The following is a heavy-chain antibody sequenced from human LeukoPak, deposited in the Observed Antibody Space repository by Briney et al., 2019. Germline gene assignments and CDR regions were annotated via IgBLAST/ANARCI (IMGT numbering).Heavy chain of an antibody. Sequence: HSGGSLRLSCAASGFTFSSYAMHWVRQAPGKGLEWVAVISYDGSNKYYADSVKGRFTISRDNSKNTLYLQMNSLRAEDTAVYYCARDSKQWLVPSYYFDYWGQGTLVTVSS. CDR3: ARDSKQWLVPSYYFDY. J-gene: IGHJ4*02. D-gene: IGHD6-19*01. CDR2: ISYDGSNK. CDR1: GFTFSSYA. V-gene: IGHV3-30*04.